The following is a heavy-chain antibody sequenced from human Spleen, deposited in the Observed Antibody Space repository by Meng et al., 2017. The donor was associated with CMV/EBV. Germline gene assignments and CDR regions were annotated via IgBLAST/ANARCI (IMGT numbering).Heavy chain of an antibody. Sequence: ISSGGYYWSWIRQHPGKGLEWIGYIYYSGSTYYNPSIKSRVTISVDTSKNQFSLKLSSVTAADTAVYYCARDAQAARPGGRVDWFDPWGQGTLVTVSS. CDR3: ARDAQAARPGGRVDWFDP. J-gene: IGHJ5*02. V-gene: IGHV4-31*02. CDR1: ISSGGYY. CDR2: IYYSGST. D-gene: IGHD6-6*01.